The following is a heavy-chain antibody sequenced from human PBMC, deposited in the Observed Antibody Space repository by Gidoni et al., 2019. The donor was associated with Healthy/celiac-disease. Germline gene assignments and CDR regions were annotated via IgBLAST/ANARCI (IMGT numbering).Heavy chain of an antibody. V-gene: IGHV4-34*01. CDR3: ARERWYYGMDV. J-gene: IGHJ6*02. CDR1: GGSFSGYY. CDR2: INHSGNT. Sequence: QVQLQQWGAGLLKPSETRPLTCAVEGGSFSGYYWSWIRQPPGKGLEWIGEINHSGNTNYNPSLKSRVTISVDTSKNQFSLKLSSVTAADTAVYYCARERWYYGMDVWGQGTTVTVSS.